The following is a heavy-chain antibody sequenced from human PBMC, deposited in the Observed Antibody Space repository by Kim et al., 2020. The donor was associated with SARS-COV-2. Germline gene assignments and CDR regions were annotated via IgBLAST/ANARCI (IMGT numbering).Heavy chain of an antibody. CDR1: GFTFDDYA. Sequence: GGSLRLSCAASGFTFDDYAMHWVRQAPGKGLEWVSGISWNSGSIGYADSVKGRFTISRDNAKNSLYLQMNSLRAEDTALYYCAKDTGGDYDILTGYRGGVSFDYWGQGTLVTVSS. D-gene: IGHD3-9*01. CDR2: ISWNSGSI. V-gene: IGHV3-9*01. CDR3: AKDTGGDYDILTGYRGGVSFDY. J-gene: IGHJ4*02.